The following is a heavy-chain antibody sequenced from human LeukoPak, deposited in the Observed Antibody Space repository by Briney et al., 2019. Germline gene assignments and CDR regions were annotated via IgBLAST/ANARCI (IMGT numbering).Heavy chain of an antibody. V-gene: IGHV1-2*04. J-gene: IGHJ4*02. Sequence: ASVKVSCKASGYAVTGNYMHWVRQAPGQGLEWMGWINPNSGGTNYAQKFQGWVTMTRDTSISTAYMELSRLRSDDTAVYYCARSEVATIMVYGYWGQGSLVTVSS. CDR1: GYAVTGNY. CDR3: ARSEVATIMVYGY. CDR2: INPNSGGT. D-gene: IGHD5-12*01.